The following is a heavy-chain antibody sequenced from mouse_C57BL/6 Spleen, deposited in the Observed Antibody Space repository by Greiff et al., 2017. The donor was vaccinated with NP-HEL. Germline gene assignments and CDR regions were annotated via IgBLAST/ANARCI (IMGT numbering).Heavy chain of an antibody. V-gene: IGHV5-17*01. CDR1: GFTFSDYG. Sequence: EVKVVESGGGLVKPGGSLKLSCAASGFTFSDYGMHWVRQAPEKGLEWVAYISSGSSTIYYADTVKGRFTISRDNAKNTLFLQMTSLRSEDTAMYYCARGDYYGSSHHYYAMDYWGQGTSVTVSS. J-gene: IGHJ4*01. CDR2: ISSGSSTI. CDR3: ARGDYYGSSHHYYAMDY. D-gene: IGHD1-1*01.